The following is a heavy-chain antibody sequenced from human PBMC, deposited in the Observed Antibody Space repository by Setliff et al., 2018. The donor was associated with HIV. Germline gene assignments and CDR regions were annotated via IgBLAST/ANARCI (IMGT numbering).Heavy chain of an antibody. Sequence: GSLRLSCAASGFTFSSSWMTWVRQAPGKGLEWVSAISGSGGSTYYVDSVKGRFTISRDNSKNTLYLQMNSLRAEDTAVYYCAKGCGSDLPYYYYYMDVWGKGTTVTVSS. V-gene: IGHV3-23*01. D-gene: IGHD2-21*02. CDR2: ISGSGGST. CDR3: AKGCGSDLPYYYYYMDV. J-gene: IGHJ6*03. CDR1: GFTFSSSW.